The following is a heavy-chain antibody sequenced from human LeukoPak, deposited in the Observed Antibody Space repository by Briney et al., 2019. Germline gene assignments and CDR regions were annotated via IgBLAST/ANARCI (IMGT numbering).Heavy chain of an antibody. CDR3: ARDWGEGFFSMAFDI. J-gene: IGHJ3*02. D-gene: IGHD3-16*01. CDR1: GFTFSAYG. Sequence: GGSLRLSCAASGFTFSAYGMHWVRQAPGKGPEWVAVIWYDGSNKYYADSVKGRFTISRDNSKNTLYLQMNRLRAEDTAVYYCARDWGEGFFSMAFDIWGQGTMVTVSS. V-gene: IGHV3-33*01. CDR2: IWYDGSNK.